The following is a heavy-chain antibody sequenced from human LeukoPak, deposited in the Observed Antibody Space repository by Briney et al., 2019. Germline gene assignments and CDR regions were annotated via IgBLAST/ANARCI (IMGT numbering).Heavy chain of an antibody. CDR3: AKDYPTLKEYSSSSRYAFDI. Sequence: GGSLRLSCAASGFTFSSYAMSWVRQAPGKGLEWVSAISGSGGSTYYADSVKGRFTISRDNSKNTLYLQMNSLRAEDTAVYYCAKDYPTLKEYSSSSRYAFDIWGQGTMVTVSS. D-gene: IGHD6-6*01. V-gene: IGHV3-23*01. J-gene: IGHJ3*02. CDR1: GFTFSSYA. CDR2: ISGSGGST.